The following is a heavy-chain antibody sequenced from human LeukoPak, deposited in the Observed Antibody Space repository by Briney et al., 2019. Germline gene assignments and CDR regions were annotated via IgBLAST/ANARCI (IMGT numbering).Heavy chain of an antibody. V-gene: IGHV1-2*02. CDR2: ILPDGRDT. D-gene: IGHD3-10*01. CDR1: GYTFTSNY. CDR3: SGRYGPGPV. Sequence: ASVKVSCKALGYTFTSNYVIWVRQAPGQGLEWMGWILPDGRDTKYSQKFQDRMTLTTDTSTNTAYMELNRLIPDDTAVYYCSGRYGPGPVWGQGTLISASP. J-gene: IGHJ4*02.